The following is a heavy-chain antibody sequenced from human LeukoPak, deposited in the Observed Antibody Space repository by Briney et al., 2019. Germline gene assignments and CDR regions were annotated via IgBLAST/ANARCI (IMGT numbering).Heavy chain of an antibody. V-gene: IGHV3-23*01. D-gene: IGHD5-24*01. J-gene: IGHJ4*02. CDR2: ISNSGDST. Sequence: PGGSLRLSCAASGFTFNTYAMSWVRQAPGEGLQWVSGISNSGDSTYYLDSVKGRFTISRDNSKNTLHLQMSSLRAEDTALYYCAKKPVKWLQPDRNDYWGQGTLVTVSS. CDR1: GFTFNTYA. CDR3: AKKPVKWLQPDRNDY.